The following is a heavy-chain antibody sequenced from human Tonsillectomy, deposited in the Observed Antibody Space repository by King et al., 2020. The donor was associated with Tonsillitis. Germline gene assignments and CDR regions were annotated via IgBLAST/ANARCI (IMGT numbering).Heavy chain of an antibody. CDR2: IYYSGST. Sequence: QLQVSGPGLVKPSETLSLTCTVSGGSISSYYWSWIRQPPGKGLEWIGYIYYSGSTNYNPSLKSRVTISVDTSKNQFSLKLSSVTAADTAVYYCARDNYYGSGSTYWGQGTLVTVSS. J-gene: IGHJ4*02. V-gene: IGHV4-59*01. CDR1: GGSISSYY. CDR3: ARDNYYGSGSTY. D-gene: IGHD3-10*01.